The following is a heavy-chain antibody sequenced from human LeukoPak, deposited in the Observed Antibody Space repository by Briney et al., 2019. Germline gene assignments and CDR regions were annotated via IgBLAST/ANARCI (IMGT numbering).Heavy chain of an antibody. Sequence: SQTLSLTCSVSGGSVTSGPNYWNWIQRPAGKGLEWIGRIQTSGRVNYNPSLKSRVTVYLDTPKNLVSLQLTSVTAADTAVYYCARDRGNGDYGDYFDSWGQGTQVTVSS. CDR3: ARDRGNGDYGDYFDS. D-gene: IGHD4-17*01. J-gene: IGHJ4*02. CDR1: GGSVTSGPNY. CDR2: IQTSGRV. V-gene: IGHV4-61*02.